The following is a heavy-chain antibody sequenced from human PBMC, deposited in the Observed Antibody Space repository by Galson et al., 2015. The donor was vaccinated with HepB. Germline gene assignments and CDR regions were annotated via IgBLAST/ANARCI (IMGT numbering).Heavy chain of an antibody. J-gene: IGHJ4*02. CDR2: IFPVIGTP. V-gene: IGHV1-69*13. CDR1: GGSFSDYA. D-gene: IGHD6-13*01. Sequence: SVKVSCKASGGSFSDYAVSWVRLAPGQGLQWMGGIFPVIGTPNYAQRFQGRLTISADESTSTVYMELSSLRSEDTAVYYCARDRGFSSSWFPSLFDSWGQGTQVTVSS. CDR3: ARDRGFSSSWFPSLFDS.